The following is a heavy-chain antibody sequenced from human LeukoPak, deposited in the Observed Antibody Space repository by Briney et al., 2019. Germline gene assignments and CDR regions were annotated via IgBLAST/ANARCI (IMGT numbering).Heavy chain of an antibody. CDR2: IYHSGST. CDR3: ARDKGRVYSSSWSFDY. V-gene: IGHV4-30-2*01. D-gene: IGHD6-13*01. Sequence: SETLSLACTVSGGSISSGGYYWSWIRQPPGKGLEWIGYIYHSGSTYYNPSLKSRVTISVDRSKNQFSLKLSSVTAADTAVYYCARDKGRVYSSSWSFDYWGQGTLVTVSS. J-gene: IGHJ4*02. CDR1: GGSISSGGYY.